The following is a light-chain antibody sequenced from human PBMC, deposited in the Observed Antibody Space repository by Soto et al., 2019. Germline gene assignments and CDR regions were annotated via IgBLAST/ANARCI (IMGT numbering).Light chain of an antibody. Sequence: ETVLTQSPGTLSLSPGERATLSCRASQSLSSSYLSWYQQRPGQAPRLLIYGASSRATGIPDRFSGSGSGTDFALTISRLEPEDFAVYYCQQYGTSRTFGQGTKVDIK. V-gene: IGKV3-20*01. CDR2: GAS. CDR1: QSLSSSY. CDR3: QQYGTSRT. J-gene: IGKJ1*01.